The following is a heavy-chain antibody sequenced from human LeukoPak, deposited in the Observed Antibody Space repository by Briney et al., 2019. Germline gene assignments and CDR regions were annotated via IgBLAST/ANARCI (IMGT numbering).Heavy chain of an antibody. CDR2: IIPIFGTA. Sequence: SVKVSCKASGGTFSSYAISWVRQAPGQGLEWMGGIIPIFGTANYAQKFQGRVTITTDESTSTAYMELSSLRSEDTAVYYCATSPDILTGYYYFDYWGEGTLVTVSS. V-gene: IGHV1-69*05. J-gene: IGHJ4*02. CDR3: ATSPDILTGYYYFDY. CDR1: GGTFSSYA. D-gene: IGHD3-9*01.